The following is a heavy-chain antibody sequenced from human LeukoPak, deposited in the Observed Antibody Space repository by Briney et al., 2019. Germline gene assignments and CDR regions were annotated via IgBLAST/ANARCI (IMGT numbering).Heavy chain of an antibody. V-gene: IGHV3-9*01. D-gene: IGHD6-19*01. J-gene: IGHJ4*02. CDR1: GFRFDDYG. Sequence: GGSLRLSCAASGFRFDDYGMHWVRQAPGKGLEWVSGISWNSGSIGYADSVKGRFTISRDNAKNSLYLQMNSLRAEDTALYYCAKANSSGWYFGLFDYWGQGTLVTVSS. CDR2: ISWNSGSI. CDR3: AKANSSGWYFGLFDY.